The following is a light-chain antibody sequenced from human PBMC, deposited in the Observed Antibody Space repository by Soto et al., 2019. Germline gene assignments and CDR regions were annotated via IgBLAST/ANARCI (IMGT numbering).Light chain of an antibody. V-gene: IGKV3-11*01. Sequence: IVLTQSPVTLSLSPGESATLSCRASQTISRYLAWYQQRPGQAPRLLIYDTSNRAAGVSARFSGSGSGTDFTLTISSLEPEDFAVYYCHQRSGWSTFGQGTKLEIK. CDR1: QTISRY. J-gene: IGKJ2*01. CDR2: DTS. CDR3: HQRSGWST.